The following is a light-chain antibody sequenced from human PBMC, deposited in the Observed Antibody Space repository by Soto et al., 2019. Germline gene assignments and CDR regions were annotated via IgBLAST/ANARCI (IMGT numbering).Light chain of an antibody. J-gene: IGKJ1*01. CDR3: QYYDQWPPWA. V-gene: IGKV3-15*01. CDR2: GAF. CDR1: QSVSSD. Sequence: EIVMTQSPGALSASPGETATLSCRASQSVSSDVAWYQQKPGQAPRLLIYGAFTRATGIPARFSGSGSGTEFTPTISSLQSEDFAVYYCQYYDQWPPWAFGQGTKV.